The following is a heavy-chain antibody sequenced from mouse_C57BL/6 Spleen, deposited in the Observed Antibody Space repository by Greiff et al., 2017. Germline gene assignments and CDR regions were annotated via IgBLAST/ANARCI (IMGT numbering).Heavy chain of an antibody. Sequence: VKLQQSGAELVRPGASVTLSCKASGYTFTDYEMHWVKQTPVHGLEWIGAIDPETGGTAYNQKFKGKAILTADKSSSTAYMELRSLTSEDSAVYYCTPQGYYGSSRFDYWGQGTTLTVSS. CDR3: TPQGYYGSSRFDY. D-gene: IGHD1-1*01. CDR2: IDPETGGT. J-gene: IGHJ2*01. V-gene: IGHV1-15*01. CDR1: GYTFTDYE.